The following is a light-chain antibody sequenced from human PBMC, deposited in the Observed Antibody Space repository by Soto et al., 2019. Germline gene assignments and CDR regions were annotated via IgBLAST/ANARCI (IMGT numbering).Light chain of an antibody. V-gene: IGLV2-14*01. CDR2: EVD. J-gene: IGLJ3*02. CDR1: YTDVGGYNR. Sequence: QSALTQPASVSGSPGQSITISCTGTYTDVGGYNRVSWYQHHAGKGPKMLIFEVDNRPSGISDRFSGSKSGDTASLTISDLLAEDEADYYCVSYIESSLTHWVFGGGTKLTVL. CDR3: VSYIESSLTHWV.